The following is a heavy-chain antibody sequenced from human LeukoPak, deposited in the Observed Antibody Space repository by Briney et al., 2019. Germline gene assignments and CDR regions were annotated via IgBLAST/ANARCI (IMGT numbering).Heavy chain of an antibody. J-gene: IGHJ4*02. V-gene: IGHV4-59*08. CDR1: GGSISDYY. CDR3: ARRRAVPGHYYFDY. D-gene: IGHD3-10*01. CDR2: VYYSGST. Sequence: SETLSLTCTISGGSISDYYWSWLRQPPGKGLEWIGYVYYSGSTKYNPSLNSRVTISSDTSKKQLSLKVTSVTAADTAVYYCARRRAVPGHYYFDYWGQGILVAVSS.